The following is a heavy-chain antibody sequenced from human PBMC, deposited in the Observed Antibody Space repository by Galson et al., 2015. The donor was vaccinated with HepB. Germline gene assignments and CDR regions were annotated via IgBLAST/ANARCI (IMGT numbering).Heavy chain of an antibody. D-gene: IGHD2/OR15-2a*01. J-gene: IGHJ4*02. Sequence: SLRLSCAASGFTFSSSWMSWVRQAPGKGLEWVANIRPDGSEGYYVDSVRGRFIISRDNAKNSPYLQMNSLSAGDTAVYYCARGQYWGQGTLVTVSS. CDR1: GFTFSSSW. CDR3: ARGQY. V-gene: IGHV3-7*04. CDR2: IRPDGSEG.